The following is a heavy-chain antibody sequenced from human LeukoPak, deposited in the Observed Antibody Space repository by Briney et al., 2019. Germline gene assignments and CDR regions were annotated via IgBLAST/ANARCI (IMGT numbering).Heavy chain of an antibody. CDR2: IIPIFGTA. J-gene: IGHJ4*02. Sequence: SVKVSCKASGGTFSSYAISWVRQAPGQGLEWMGRIIPIFGTANYAQKFQGRVTITTDECTSTAYMELSSLRSEDTAVYYCARVVYSYGYDYWGQGTLVTVSS. V-gene: IGHV1-69*05. D-gene: IGHD5-18*01. CDR1: GGTFSSYA. CDR3: ARVVYSYGYDY.